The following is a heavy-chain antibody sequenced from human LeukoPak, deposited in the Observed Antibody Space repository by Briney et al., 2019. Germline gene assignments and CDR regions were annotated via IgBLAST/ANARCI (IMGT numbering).Heavy chain of an antibody. V-gene: IGHV4-59*08. CDR2: IYHSGST. Sequence: SETLSLTCTVSGGSISSYYWSWIRQPPGKGLEWIGSIYHSGSTYYNPSLKSRVTISVDKSKNQFALKLTSVTAADTAVYYCARRILMDVWGKGTTVTVSS. CDR1: GGSISSYY. D-gene: IGHD2-15*01. J-gene: IGHJ6*04. CDR3: ARRILMDV.